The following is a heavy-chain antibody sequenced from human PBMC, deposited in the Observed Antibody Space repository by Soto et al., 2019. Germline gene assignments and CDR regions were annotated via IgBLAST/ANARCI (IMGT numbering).Heavy chain of an antibody. CDR1: GGTFSSYA. Sequence: QVQLVQSGAEVKKPGSSVKVSCKASGGTFSSYAISWVRQAPGQGLEWMGGIIPIFGTANYAQKFQGRVTITADESTSTAYLELSSLRSEDTAVYYCARFRPPTIFVVVISPFDPWGQGTLVTVSS. CDR2: IIPIFGTA. CDR3: ARFRPPTIFVVVISPFDP. V-gene: IGHV1-69*01. D-gene: IGHD3-3*01. J-gene: IGHJ5*02.